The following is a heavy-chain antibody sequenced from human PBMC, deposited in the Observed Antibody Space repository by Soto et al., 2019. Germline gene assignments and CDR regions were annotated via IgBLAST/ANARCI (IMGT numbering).Heavy chain of an antibody. CDR3: ASESSGYDDY. D-gene: IGHD5-12*01. V-gene: IGHV3-21*01. CDR2: ISSSSSYI. Sequence: GGSLRLSCAASGFTFSSYSMNWVRQAPGKGLEWVSSISSSSSYIYYADSVKGRFTISRDNAKNSLYLQMNSLRAEDTAVYYCASESSGYDDYWGQGTLVTVSS. J-gene: IGHJ4*02. CDR1: GFTFSSYS.